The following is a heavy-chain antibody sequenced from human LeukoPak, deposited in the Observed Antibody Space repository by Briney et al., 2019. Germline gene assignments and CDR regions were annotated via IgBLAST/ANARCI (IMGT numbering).Heavy chain of an antibody. CDR3: ARDLGGIVAPPR. V-gene: IGHV4-4*02. Sequence: SGTLSLTCAVSGDSISSPKWWSWVRQPPGKGLEWIGEVYHSGSANYNPSVKSRVTISVDKSKNQFSLGLTSATAADTAVYYCARDLGGIVAPPRWGQGTLVSVSS. CDR2: VYHSGSA. D-gene: IGHD2-15*01. CDR1: GDSISSPKW. J-gene: IGHJ4*02.